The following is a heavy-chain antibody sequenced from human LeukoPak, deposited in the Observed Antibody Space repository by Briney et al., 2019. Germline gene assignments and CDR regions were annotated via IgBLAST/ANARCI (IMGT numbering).Heavy chain of an antibody. V-gene: IGHV4-39*07. D-gene: IGHD4-11*01. CDR3: ARVAHSNYIETFDY. J-gene: IGHJ4*02. CDR1: GGPISSSSYY. Sequence: SETLSLTCTVSGGPISSSSYYWGWIRQPPGKGLEWIGSIYYSGSTYYNPSLKSRVTISVDTSKNQFSLKLSSVTAADTAVYYCARVAHSNYIETFDYWGQGTLVTVSS. CDR2: IYYSGST.